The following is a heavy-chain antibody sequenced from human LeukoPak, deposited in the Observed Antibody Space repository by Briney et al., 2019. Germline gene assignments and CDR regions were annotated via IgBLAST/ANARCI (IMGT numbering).Heavy chain of an antibody. D-gene: IGHD6-6*01. CDR3: AMKIAAKELGIAFDI. Sequence: PGGSLRLSCAASGFTFSSYGMHWVRQAPGKGLGWVAFIRYDGSNKYYADSVKGRFTISRDNSKNTLYLQMNSLRAEDTAVYYCAMKIAAKELGIAFDIWGQGTMVTVSS. J-gene: IGHJ3*02. V-gene: IGHV3-30*02. CDR1: GFTFSSYG. CDR2: IRYDGSNK.